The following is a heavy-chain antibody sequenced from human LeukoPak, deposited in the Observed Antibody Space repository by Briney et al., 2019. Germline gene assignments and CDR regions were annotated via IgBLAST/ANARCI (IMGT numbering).Heavy chain of an antibody. J-gene: IGHJ5*02. CDR3: ARKDCSSTSCPKKAFDP. V-gene: IGHV1-2*02. Sequence: ASVKVSCKASGYTFTGYYMHWVRQAPGQGLEWMGWINPNSGSTNYAQKFQGRVTMTRDTSISTAYMELSRLGSDDTAVYYCARKDCSSTSCPKKAFDPWGQGTLVTVSS. D-gene: IGHD2-2*01. CDR2: INPNSGST. CDR1: GYTFTGYY.